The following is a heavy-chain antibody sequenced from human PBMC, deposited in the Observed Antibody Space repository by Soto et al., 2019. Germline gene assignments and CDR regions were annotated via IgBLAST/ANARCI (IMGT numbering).Heavy chain of an antibody. D-gene: IGHD3-10*01. Sequence: PGGSLRLSCTASGFTFSSYSINWVRQAPGQGLEWISYISSTSATIYYAESVRGRFTVSRDNAKNSVYLQMNSLRAEDTAVYFCARGKSLEYNWFAAWGQGAPVTVTS. CDR1: GFTFSSYS. CDR2: ISSTSATI. J-gene: IGHJ5*02. CDR3: ARGKSLEYNWFAA. V-gene: IGHV3-48*01.